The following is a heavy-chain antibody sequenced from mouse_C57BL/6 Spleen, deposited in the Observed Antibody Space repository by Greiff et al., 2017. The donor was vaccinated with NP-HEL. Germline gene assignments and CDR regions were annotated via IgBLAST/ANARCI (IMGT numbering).Heavy chain of an antibody. CDR1: GYTFTSYW. V-gene: IGHV1-53*01. D-gene: IGHD1-1*01. CDR3: ARFDTTVVAPYYFDY. CDR2: INPSNGGT. Sequence: VQLQQPGTELVKPGASVKLSCKASGYTFTSYWMHWVKQRPGQGLEWIGNINPSNGGTNYNEKFKSKATLTVDKSSSTAYMQLSSLTSEDSAVYFCARFDTTVVAPYYFDYWGQGTTLTVSS. J-gene: IGHJ2*01.